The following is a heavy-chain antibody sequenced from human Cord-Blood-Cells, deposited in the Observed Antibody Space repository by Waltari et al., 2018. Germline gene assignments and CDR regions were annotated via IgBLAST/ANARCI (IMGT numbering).Heavy chain of an antibody. D-gene: IGHD3-9*01. CDR2: INPNRGGT. V-gene: IGHV1-2*06. CDR3: ARNYDILTGYYNWFDP. J-gene: IGHJ5*02. Sequence: QVQLVQSGAEVKKPGASVKVSCKASGYTFTGYYMHWVRQAPGQGLEWMGRINPNRGGTNYAQKFQGRVTMTRDTSISTAYMELSRLRSDDTAVYYCARNYDILTGYYNWFDPWGQGTLVTVSS. CDR1: GYTFTGYY.